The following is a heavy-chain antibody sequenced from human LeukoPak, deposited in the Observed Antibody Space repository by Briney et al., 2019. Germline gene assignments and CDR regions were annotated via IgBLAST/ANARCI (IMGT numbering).Heavy chain of an antibody. D-gene: IGHD4-17*01. Sequence: GGSLRLSCAASGFTFSSYSMNWVRQAPGKGLEWVSYISSSSSTIYYADSVKGRFTISRDNAKNSLYLQMNSLRAEDTAVYYCAREGGLGNYGDYVLDYWGQGTLVTVPS. CDR1: GFTFSSYS. CDR2: ISSSSSTI. J-gene: IGHJ4*02. V-gene: IGHV3-48*01. CDR3: AREGGLGNYGDYVLDY.